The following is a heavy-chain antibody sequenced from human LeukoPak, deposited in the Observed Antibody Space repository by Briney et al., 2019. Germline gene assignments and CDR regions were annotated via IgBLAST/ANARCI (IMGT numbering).Heavy chain of an antibody. Sequence: QSGRSLRLSCAASGFTFSSYGMHWVRQDPGKGLEWVAVISYDGSNKYYADSVKGRFTISRDNSKNTLYLQMNSLRAEDTAVYYCAKDGYTSSFNWFDPWGQGTLVTVSS. CDR3: AKDGYTSSFNWFDP. J-gene: IGHJ5*02. V-gene: IGHV3-30*18. D-gene: IGHD6-6*01. CDR2: ISYDGSNK. CDR1: GFTFSSYG.